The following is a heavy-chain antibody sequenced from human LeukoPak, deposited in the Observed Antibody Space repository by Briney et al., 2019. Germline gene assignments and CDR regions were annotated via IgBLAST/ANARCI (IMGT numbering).Heavy chain of an antibody. V-gene: IGHV1-46*01. D-gene: IGHD1-26*01. Sequence: GASVKVSCKASGYTFTSYYMHWVRQAPGQGLEWMGIINPSGGSTSYAQKFQGRVTMTRDMSTSTVYMEPSSLRSEDTAVYYCARDWWDSGSYFAFDYWGQGTLVTVSS. CDR3: ARDWWDSGSYFAFDY. CDR2: INPSGGST. CDR1: GYTFTSYY. J-gene: IGHJ4*02.